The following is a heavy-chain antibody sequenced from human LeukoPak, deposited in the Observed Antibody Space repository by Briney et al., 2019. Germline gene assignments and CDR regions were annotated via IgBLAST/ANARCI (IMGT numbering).Heavy chain of an antibody. J-gene: IGHJ5*02. D-gene: IGHD3-10*01. V-gene: IGHV1-2*02. CDR1: GYTFTGYY. CDR2: INPSSGGT. Sequence: GASVKVSCKASGYTFTGYYMHWVRQAPGQGLEWMGWINPSSGGTNYAQKLQGRVTMTRDKSISTVYMELSRLRYDDTAVYYCASYEVGAWGQGTLVTVSS. CDR3: ASYEVGA.